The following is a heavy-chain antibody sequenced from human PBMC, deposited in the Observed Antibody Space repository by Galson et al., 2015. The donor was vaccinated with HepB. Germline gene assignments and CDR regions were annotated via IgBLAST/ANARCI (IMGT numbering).Heavy chain of an antibody. D-gene: IGHD1-14*01. Sequence: SLRLSCAVSGITFDTYAMSWVRQAPGKGLDWVAAISGDSDQKYYADSVKGQFSISRDNPSNTLYLHLDSLRAGDTAVYYCASSTGVYWGQGTLVVVSS. V-gene: IGHV3-23*01. CDR1: GITFDTYA. CDR2: ISGDSDQK. CDR3: ASSTGVY. J-gene: IGHJ4*02.